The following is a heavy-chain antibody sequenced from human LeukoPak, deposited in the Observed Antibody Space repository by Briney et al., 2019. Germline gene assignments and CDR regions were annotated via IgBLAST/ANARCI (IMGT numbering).Heavy chain of an antibody. CDR3: ARDYGTYCSSTSCPRLRIINYFDY. J-gene: IGHJ4*02. CDR1: GYTFSKYG. V-gene: IGHV1-18*01. D-gene: IGHD2-2*01. Sequence: ASVKVSCKASGYTFSKYGFSWVRQAPGQGLEWMGWISAYNGNTNYAQKLQGRVTMTTDTSTSTAYMELRSLRSDDTAVYYCARDYGTYCSSTSCPRLRIINYFDYWGQGTLVTVSS. CDR2: ISAYNGNT.